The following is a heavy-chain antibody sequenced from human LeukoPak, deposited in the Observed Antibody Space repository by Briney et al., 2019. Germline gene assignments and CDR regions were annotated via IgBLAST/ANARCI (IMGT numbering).Heavy chain of an antibody. Sequence: SQTLSLTCAVSGGSISSGGYSWSWIRQPPGKGLEWIGYIYHSGSTYYNPSLKSRVTISVDRSKNQFSLKLSSVTAADTAVYYCARGGYYYYSSGYYHFDYWGQGTLVTVSS. CDR3: ARGGYYYYSSGYYHFDY. V-gene: IGHV4-30-2*01. CDR2: IYHSGST. CDR1: GGSISSGGYS. D-gene: IGHD3-22*01. J-gene: IGHJ4*02.